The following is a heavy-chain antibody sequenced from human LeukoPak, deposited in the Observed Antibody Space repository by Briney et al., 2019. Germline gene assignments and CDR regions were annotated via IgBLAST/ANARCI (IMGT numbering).Heavy chain of an antibody. CDR3: ARQRSRGQSFPDYYYYYGMDV. V-gene: IGHV4-34*01. D-gene: IGHD5-18*01. CDR1: GGSFSGYY. CDR2: INHSGST. Sequence: SETLSLTCAVYGGSFSGYYWSWIRQSPGKGLEWIGEINHSGSTNYNPSLKSRVTMSVDTSKNQVSLKLSSMIVADTAVYYCARQRSRGQSFPDYYYYYGMDVWGQGTTVTVSS. J-gene: IGHJ6*02.